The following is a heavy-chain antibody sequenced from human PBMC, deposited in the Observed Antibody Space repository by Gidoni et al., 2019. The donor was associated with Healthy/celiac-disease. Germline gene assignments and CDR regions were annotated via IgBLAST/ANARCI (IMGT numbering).Heavy chain of an antibody. CDR3: ARAGGSYSLQYYFDY. V-gene: IGHV3-30-3*01. CDR1: GFPFRSYA. CDR2: ISYDGSNK. D-gene: IGHD1-26*01. J-gene: IGHJ4*02. Sequence: QVQLVESGGGVVQPGRSLRLSCAASGFPFRSYAMPWVRQAPGKGLEWVAVISYDGSNKYYADSVKGRFTISRDNSKNTLYLQMNSLRAEDTAVYYCARAGGSYSLQYYFDYWGQGTLVTVSS.